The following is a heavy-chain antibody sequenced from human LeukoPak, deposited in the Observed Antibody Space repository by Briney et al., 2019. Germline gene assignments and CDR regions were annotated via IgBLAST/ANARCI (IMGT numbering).Heavy chain of an antibody. Sequence: PGGSLRLSCAASGFTFSDYYMSWIRQAPGKGLEWVSYISSSGSTIYYADSVKGRFTISRDNAKNSLYLQMNSLRAEDTAVYHCAREKWLSYYYYGMDVWGQGTTVTVSS. CDR3: AREKWLSYYYYGMDV. D-gene: IGHD3-22*01. CDR1: GFTFSDYY. V-gene: IGHV3-11*01. J-gene: IGHJ6*02. CDR2: ISSSGSTI.